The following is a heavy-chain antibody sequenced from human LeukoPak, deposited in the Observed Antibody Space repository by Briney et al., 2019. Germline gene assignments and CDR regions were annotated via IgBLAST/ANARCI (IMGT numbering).Heavy chain of an antibody. CDR1: GFTFTTYW. J-gene: IGHJ4*02. CDR2: IKQDGTEK. Sequence: GGSLRLSCAASGFTFTTYWMSWVRQAPGKGLEWVANIKQDGTEKYYVDSVKGRFTISRDNAKSSLYLQMNSLRVEDTAVYYCARDGDYDFWSGFYDSWGQGTLVTVSS. V-gene: IGHV3-7*01. CDR3: ARDGDYDFWSGFYDS. D-gene: IGHD3-3*01.